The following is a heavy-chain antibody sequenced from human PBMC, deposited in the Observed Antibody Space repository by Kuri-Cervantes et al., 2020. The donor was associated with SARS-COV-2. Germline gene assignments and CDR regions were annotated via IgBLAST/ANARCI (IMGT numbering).Heavy chain of an antibody. J-gene: IGHJ4*02. CDR1: GFTFSSYA. CDR2: ISGSGGST. CDR3: AKFSRDIVVVPAARGFYFDY. Sequence: WGSLRLSCAASGFTFSSYAMSWVRQAPGKGLEWVSGISGSGGSTYYADSVKGRFTISRDNSKNTLYLQMNSLRAEDTAVYYCAKFSRDIVVVPAARGFYFDYWGQGTLVTVSS. V-gene: IGHV3-23*01. D-gene: IGHD2-2*01.